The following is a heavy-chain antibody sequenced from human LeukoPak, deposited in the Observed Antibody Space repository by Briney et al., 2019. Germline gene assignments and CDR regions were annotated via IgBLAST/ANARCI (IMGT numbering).Heavy chain of an antibody. D-gene: IGHD4-23*01. J-gene: IGHJ5*01. Sequence: GGSLRLSCAASGFTFRNYAMNWVRQAPGKGLEWVSVITANGGSTQYADSVKGRFAISRDNSKNTLYLQMNSLRAEDTAIYYCAKETPGWLDSWGQGTLVTVSS. CDR1: GFTFRNYA. V-gene: IGHV3-23*01. CDR3: AKETPGWLDS. CDR2: ITANGGST.